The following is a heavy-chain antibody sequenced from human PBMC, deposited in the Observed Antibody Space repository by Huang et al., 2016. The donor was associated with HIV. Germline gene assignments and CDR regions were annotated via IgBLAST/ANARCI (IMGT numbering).Heavy chain of an antibody. D-gene: IGHD6-6*01. J-gene: IGHJ6*02. CDR3: ARGRTRSSLYDSYYGLDV. CDR2: IIPIVGTA. Sequence: QVQLVQSGAEVKKPGSSVKVSCKASGGTFSTYAISWVRQAPGQGLAWMGGIIPIVGTANYAQKFQGTVTITADEFTSTADMELSSLRSEDTALYYCARGRTRSSLYDSYYGLDVWGQGTTVTVSS. V-gene: IGHV1-69*01. CDR1: GGTFSTYA.